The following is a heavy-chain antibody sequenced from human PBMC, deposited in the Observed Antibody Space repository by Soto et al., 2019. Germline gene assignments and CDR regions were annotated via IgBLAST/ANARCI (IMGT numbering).Heavy chain of an antibody. CDR1: GFTFSDYY. V-gene: IGHV3-11*01. D-gene: IGHD6-6*01. Sequence: QVQLVESGGGLVKPGGSLRLSCAASGFTFSDYYMSWIRQAPGKGLEWVSYISSSGITIYYAGSVKGRFTISRDNAKNSLYLQMNSLRAEDTAVYYCAREVYSSSLPTDYYDSGMDVWGQGTTVTVSS. J-gene: IGHJ6*02. CDR3: AREVYSSSLPTDYYDSGMDV. CDR2: ISSSGITI.